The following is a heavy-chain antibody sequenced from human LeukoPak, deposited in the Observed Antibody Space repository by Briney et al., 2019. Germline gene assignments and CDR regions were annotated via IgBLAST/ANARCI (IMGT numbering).Heavy chain of an antibody. CDR1: GGSISSYY. J-gene: IGHJ4*02. D-gene: IGHD1-26*01. CDR2: IYTSGST. Sequence: SETLSLTCTVSGGSISSYYWSWIRQPAGKGLEWIGRIYTSGSTNYNPSLKSRVTMSVDTSKNQFSLKLSSVTAADTAVYYCARREVGATILGGNYFDYWGQGTLVTVSS. V-gene: IGHV4-4*07. CDR3: ARREVGATILGGNYFDY.